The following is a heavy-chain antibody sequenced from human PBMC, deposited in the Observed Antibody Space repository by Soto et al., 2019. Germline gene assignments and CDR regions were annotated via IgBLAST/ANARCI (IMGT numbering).Heavy chain of an antibody. J-gene: IGHJ4*02. CDR2: INTYNGMT. CDR1: GYTFINYH. CDR3: AQSPRGEMATD. V-gene: IGHV1-18*01. Sequence: QVQLVQSGGEVKKPGASVTVSCKASGYTFINYHITWVRQAPGQGIEWMAWINTYNGMTDYAQRFQGRVTMKRVTSTRTTYMELRNLGANDTAVYFCAQSPRGEMATDWGQGTLVTVSS. D-gene: IGHD5-12*01.